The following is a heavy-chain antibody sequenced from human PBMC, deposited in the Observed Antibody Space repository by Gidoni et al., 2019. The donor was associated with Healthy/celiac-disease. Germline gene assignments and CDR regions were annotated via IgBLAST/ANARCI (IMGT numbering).Heavy chain of an antibody. CDR3: VKDIGDGYPRDY. CDR2: ISSNGGST. J-gene: IGHJ4*02. V-gene: IGHV3-64D*06. CDR1: GFTFSGYA. D-gene: IGHD5-12*01. Sequence: EVQLVASGGGLVQPGGSLRPSFSASGFTFSGYAMHWVRQAPGKGLEYVSAISSNGGSTYYADSVKGRFTISRDNSKNTLYLQMSSLRAEDTAVYYCVKDIGDGYPRDYWGQGTLVTVSS.